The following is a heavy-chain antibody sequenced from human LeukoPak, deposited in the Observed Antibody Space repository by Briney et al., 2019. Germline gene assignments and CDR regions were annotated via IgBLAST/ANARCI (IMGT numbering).Heavy chain of an antibody. Sequence: GGSLRLSCAASGFIFSSYWMSWVRQAPGEGLEWVANIKQDGSEKYYVDSVKGRFTISRDNAKNSLYLQMSSLRAEDTAVYYCARDPTIFGVVIVPDYWGQGTLVTVSS. D-gene: IGHD3-3*01. J-gene: IGHJ4*02. CDR3: ARDPTIFGVVIVPDY. CDR2: IKQDGSEK. CDR1: GFIFSSYW. V-gene: IGHV3-7*01.